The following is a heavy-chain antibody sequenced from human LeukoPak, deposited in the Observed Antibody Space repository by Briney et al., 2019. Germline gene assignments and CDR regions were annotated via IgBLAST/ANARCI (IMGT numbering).Heavy chain of an antibody. CDR1: GGSISSCSYY. D-gene: IGHD2-15*01. Sequence: PSETLSLICTVSGGSISSCSYYWGWIRQPPGKGLEWIGSIYYSGSTYYNPSLKSRVTISVDTSKNQFSLKLSSVTAADTAVYYCARLHKALGWFDPWGQGTLVTVSS. J-gene: IGHJ5*02. CDR3: ARLHKALGWFDP. CDR2: IYYSGST. V-gene: IGHV4-39*01.